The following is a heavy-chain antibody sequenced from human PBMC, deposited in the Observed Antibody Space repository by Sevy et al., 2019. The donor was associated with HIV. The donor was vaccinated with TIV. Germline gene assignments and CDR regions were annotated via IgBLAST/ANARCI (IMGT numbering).Heavy chain of an antibody. CDR1: GFTFSSYI. Sequence: GGSLRLSCAASGFTFSSYIINWVRQAPGKGLEWVSSIRNTGIYIYYADSVKGRFTISRDNAKNSLYLQMNSLRAEDTAVYYCARYEEDTTLVNAFDIWGQGTMVTVSS. CDR2: IRNTGIYI. V-gene: IGHV3-21*01. D-gene: IGHD5-18*01. J-gene: IGHJ3*02. CDR3: ARYEEDTTLVNAFDI.